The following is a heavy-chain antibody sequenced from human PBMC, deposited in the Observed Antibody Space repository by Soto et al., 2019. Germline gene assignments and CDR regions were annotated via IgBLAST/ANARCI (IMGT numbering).Heavy chain of an antibody. Sequence: ASFKVSCKASGYTERSYSISLVRQAKEQGLEWMGWISGYNGNTHYSQKFQGKVTMTTDTSTSTAYMELRNLRSDDTAVYYCAKADSNYAGRFSYYYMDVWGTGTMVTVSS. V-gene: IGHV1-18*01. CDR3: AKADSNYAGRFSYYYMDV. CDR1: GYTERSYS. D-gene: IGHD4-4*01. J-gene: IGHJ6*03. CDR2: ISGYNGNT.